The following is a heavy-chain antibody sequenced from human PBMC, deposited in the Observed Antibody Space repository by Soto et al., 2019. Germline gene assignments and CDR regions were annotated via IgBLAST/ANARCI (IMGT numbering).Heavy chain of an antibody. CDR2: IYYSGST. CDR3: ARAHLDIVVVPAALECFAP. V-gene: IGHV4-31*02. Sequence: SETLSLTCTVSGGSISSGGYYWSWIRQHPGKGLKWIGYIYYSGSTYYNPSLKSRVTISVDTSKNQFSLKLSSVTAADTAVYYCARAHLDIVVVPAALECFAPWGQGTLVTVSS. CDR1: GGSISSGGYY. J-gene: IGHJ5*02. D-gene: IGHD2-2*03.